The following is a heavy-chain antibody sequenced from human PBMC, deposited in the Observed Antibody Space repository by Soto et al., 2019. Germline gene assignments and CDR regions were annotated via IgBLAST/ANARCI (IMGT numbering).Heavy chain of an antibody. CDR3: ARGDSSSWYYFDY. CDR1: GFTISSYG. D-gene: IGHD6-13*01. V-gene: IGHV3-33*01. Sequence: QVQLVESGGGVVQPGRSLRLSCAASGFTISSYGMHWVRQAPGKGLEWVAVIWYDGSNKYYADSVKGRFTISRDNSKNTLYLQMNSLRAEDTAVYYCARGDSSSWYYFDYWGQGTRVTVSS. CDR2: IWYDGSNK. J-gene: IGHJ4*02.